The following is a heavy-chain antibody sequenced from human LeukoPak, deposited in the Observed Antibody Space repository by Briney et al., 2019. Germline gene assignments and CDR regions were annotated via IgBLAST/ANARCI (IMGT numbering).Heavy chain of an antibody. J-gene: IGHJ6*03. CDR3: ARGLRAGAGLQKLYYYYYYMDV. D-gene: IGHD6-13*01. Sequence: SETLSLTCTVSGGSISSGSYYWSWIRQPAGKGLEWIGRIYTSGSTNYNPSLKSRVTISVDTSKNQFSLKLSSVTAADTAVYYCARGLRAGAGLQKLYYYYYYMDVWGKGTTVTVSS. CDR1: GGSISSGSYY. CDR2: IYTSGST. V-gene: IGHV4-61*02.